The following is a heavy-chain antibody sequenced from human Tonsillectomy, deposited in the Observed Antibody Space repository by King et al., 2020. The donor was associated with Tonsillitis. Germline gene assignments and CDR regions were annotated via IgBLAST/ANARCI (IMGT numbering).Heavy chain of an antibody. J-gene: IGHJ4*02. CDR2: IYYSGST. D-gene: IGHD3-10*01. CDR1: GGSISSNSYY. V-gene: IGHV4-39*01. CDR3: ARQKQSAGSFDY. Sequence: QLQESGPGLVKPSETLSLTCTVPGGSISSNSYYWGWIRQPPGEGLEWIGSIYYSGSTYYNPSLKSRVTISVDTSKNQFSLKLSSVTAADTAVYYCARQKQSAGSFDYWGQGTLVTVSS.